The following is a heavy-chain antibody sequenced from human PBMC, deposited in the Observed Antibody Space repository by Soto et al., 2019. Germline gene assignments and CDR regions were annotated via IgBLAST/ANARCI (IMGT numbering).Heavy chain of an antibody. Sequence: PGESRKISCKGSVYTFTSYWIAWVRQMPGKGLEWMGIIYPGDSDTRYSPSFQGQVSISADKSISTAYLQWSSLKASDTAMYYCARQDGSALYYFDYWGQGTLVTVSS. D-gene: IGHD6-19*01. CDR2: IYPGDSDT. J-gene: IGHJ4*02. CDR3: ARQDGSALYYFDY. CDR1: VYTFTSYW. V-gene: IGHV5-51*01.